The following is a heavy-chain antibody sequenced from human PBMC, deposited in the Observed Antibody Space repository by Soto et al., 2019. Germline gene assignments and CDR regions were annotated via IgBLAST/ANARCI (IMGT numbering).Heavy chain of an antibody. J-gene: IGHJ4*02. Sequence: GASVKVSRKASGYTFTSYGISWVRQAPGQGLEWMGWISVYNGNTNYAQKLQGRVTMTTDTSTSTAYVELRSLRSDDTAVYYCASGWFGEFVYYFDYWGQGTLVTVYS. CDR2: ISVYNGNT. V-gene: IGHV1-18*01. CDR3: ASGWFGEFVYYFDY. D-gene: IGHD3-10*01. CDR1: GYTFTSYG.